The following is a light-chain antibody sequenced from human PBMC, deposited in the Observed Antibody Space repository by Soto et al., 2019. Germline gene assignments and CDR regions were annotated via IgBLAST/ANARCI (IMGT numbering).Light chain of an antibody. J-gene: IGLJ1*01. V-gene: IGLV2-8*01. CDR3: SSYAVTNIFV. CDR2: EVS. Sequence: QSCLTNPPSSSGSPGQSVTISCTGTSSDVGGYNYVSWYQQHPGKAPKVIIYEVSKRPSGVPDRFSGSKSGSTASLTVSGLQAEDEADYYCSSYAVTNIFVFGTGTKVTVL. CDR1: SSDVGGYNY.